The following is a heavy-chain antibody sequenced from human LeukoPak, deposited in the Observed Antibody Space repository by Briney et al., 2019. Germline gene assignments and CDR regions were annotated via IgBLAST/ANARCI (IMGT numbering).Heavy chain of an antibody. CDR2: IYYSGST. V-gene: IGHV4-39*01. CDR1: GGSISSSSYY. D-gene: IGHD6-25*01. CDR3: AGRQMVQGLSGYGYNMDA. J-gene: IGHJ6*02. Sequence: SETLSLTCTVSGGSISSSSYYWGWIRQPPGKGLEWIGSIYYSGSTYYNPSLKSRVTISVDTSKNQFSLKLSSVTAADTAVHYCAGRQMVQGLSGYGYNMDAWGQGTTVTVSS.